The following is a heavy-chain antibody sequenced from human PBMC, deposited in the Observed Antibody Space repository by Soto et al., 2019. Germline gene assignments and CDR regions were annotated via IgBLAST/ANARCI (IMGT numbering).Heavy chain of an antibody. V-gene: IGHV4-30-2*01. J-gene: IGHJ6*02. D-gene: IGHD2-15*01. Sequence: PSETLSLTCAVSGGSISSGGYSWSWIRQPPGKGLEWIGYIYHSGSTYYNPSLKSRVTISVDRSKNQFSLKLSSVTAADTAVYYCGCGGYYYYGMDVWGQGTTVTVS. CDR2: IYHSGST. CDR3: GCGGYYYYGMDV. CDR1: GGSISSGGYS.